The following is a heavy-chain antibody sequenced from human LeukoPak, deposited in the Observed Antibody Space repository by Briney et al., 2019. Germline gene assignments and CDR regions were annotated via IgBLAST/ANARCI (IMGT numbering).Heavy chain of an antibody. V-gene: IGHV3-21*01. J-gene: IGHJ4*02. CDR3: ARDSGSYAYYFDY. D-gene: IGHD1-26*01. CDR2: IGISSNKI. Sequence: GGSLRLSCAASGFTLRSYTMNWVRQAPGKGLEWVSSIGISSNKIYYADSVKGRFIISRDNAKNSVYLQMNSLRAEDTAVYYCARDSGSYAYYFDYWGQGTLVTVSS. CDR1: GFTLRSYT.